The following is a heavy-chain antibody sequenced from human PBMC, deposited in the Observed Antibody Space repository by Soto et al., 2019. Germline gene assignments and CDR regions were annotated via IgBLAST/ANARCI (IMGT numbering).Heavy chain of an antibody. CDR2: IYHSGST. Sequence: QVQLQESGPGLVKPSGTLSLTCAVYGGSISSSNWWSWVRQPPGKGLEWIGEIYHSGSTNYNPSLKSRVSISVDKSKNQFSLKLSSVIAADTAVYYCARVSGSYYSGMDVWGQGTTVTVSS. CDR1: GGSISSSNW. V-gene: IGHV4-4*02. CDR3: ARVSGSYYSGMDV. D-gene: IGHD1-26*01. J-gene: IGHJ6*02.